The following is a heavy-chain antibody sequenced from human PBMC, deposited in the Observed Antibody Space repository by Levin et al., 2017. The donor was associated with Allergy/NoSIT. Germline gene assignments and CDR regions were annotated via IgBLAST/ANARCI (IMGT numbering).Heavy chain of an antibody. CDR1: GFSLSTSGVG. V-gene: IGHV2-5*02. Sequence: SGPTLVKPTQTLTLTCTFSGFSLSTSGVGVGWIRQPPGKALEWLALIYWDDDKRYSPSLKSRLTITKDTSKNQVVLTMTNMDPVDTATYYCAHRRSYGDYVWYFDYWGQGTLVTVSS. D-gene: IGHD4-17*01. J-gene: IGHJ4*02. CDR3: AHRRSYGDYVWYFDY. CDR2: IYWDDDK.